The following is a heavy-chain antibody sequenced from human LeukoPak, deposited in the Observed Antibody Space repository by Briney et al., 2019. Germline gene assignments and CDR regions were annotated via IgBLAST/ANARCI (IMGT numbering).Heavy chain of an antibody. J-gene: IGHJ4*02. CDR2: VFYSGST. CDR1: GGSISSSSYF. CDR3: ARRTIVVVNTSFDY. V-gene: IGHV4-39*07. Sequence: PSETVSLTCNVSGGSISSSSYFWSWIRQSPGKGLEWIGSVFYSGSTYYNPSLKSRVSISIDTSKNQFSLKVNSVTAADTAVYFCARRTIVVVNTSFDYWGQGTLVTVSS. D-gene: IGHD2-21*01.